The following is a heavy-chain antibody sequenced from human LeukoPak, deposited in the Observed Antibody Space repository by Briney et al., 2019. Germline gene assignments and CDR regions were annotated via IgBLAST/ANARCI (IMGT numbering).Heavy chain of an antibody. J-gene: IGHJ6*04. CDR2: IVVGSGNT. V-gene: IGHV1-58*01. CDR1: GFTFTSSA. CDR3: AADGIYDYVWGSYRADYCYGMDV. Sequence: SVKVSCKPSGFTFTSSAVQWVRQARGQRLEWVGWIVVGSGNTNYAQKFQERVTITRDMSTSTAYMELSSLRSEDTAVYYCAADGIYDYVWGSYRADYCYGMDVWGKGTTVTVSS. D-gene: IGHD3-16*02.